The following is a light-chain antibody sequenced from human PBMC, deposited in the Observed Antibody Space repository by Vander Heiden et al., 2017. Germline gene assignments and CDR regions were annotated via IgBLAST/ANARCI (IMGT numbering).Light chain of an antibody. V-gene: IGKV1-39*01. CDR3: QQCYSTPGT. Sequence: DIQMTQSPSSLSASVGDRVTITCRASQSISSYLNWYQQKPGKAPKLLIYAASSLQSGVPSRFSGSGSGTDFTLTISSLQPEDFATYYCQQCYSTPGTFGPGTKVEIK. CDR1: QSISSY. J-gene: IGKJ1*01. CDR2: AAS.